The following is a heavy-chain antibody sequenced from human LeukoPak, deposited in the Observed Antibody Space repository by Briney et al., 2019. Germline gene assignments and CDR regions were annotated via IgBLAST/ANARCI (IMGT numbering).Heavy chain of an antibody. J-gene: IGHJ4*02. V-gene: IGHV3-23*01. Sequence: GGSLRLSCAASGFTFSNYAMTWVRQVPGKGPGWVSAISSGFNTYYADSVKGRFTISRDNSKNTLYLQMNSLRAEDTAVYYCANLPWGITMVRGVIKTDYWGQGTLVTVSS. D-gene: IGHD3-10*01. CDR2: ISSGFNT. CDR1: GFTFSNYA. CDR3: ANLPWGITMVRGVIKTDY.